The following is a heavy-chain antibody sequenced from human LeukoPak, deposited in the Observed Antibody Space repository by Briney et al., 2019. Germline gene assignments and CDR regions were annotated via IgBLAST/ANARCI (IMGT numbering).Heavy chain of an antibody. CDR1: GFTFSSYG. V-gene: IGHV3-30*18. CDR2: ISYDGSNR. D-gene: IGHD6-13*01. J-gene: IGHJ4*02. Sequence: GGSLRLSCAASGFTFSSYGMHWVRQAPGKGLEWVAVISYDGSNRYYADSVKGRFTISRDNSKNTLYLQMNSLRAEDTAVYYCAKDQGGGSSWYTAWGQGALVTVSS. CDR3: AKDQGGGSSWYTA.